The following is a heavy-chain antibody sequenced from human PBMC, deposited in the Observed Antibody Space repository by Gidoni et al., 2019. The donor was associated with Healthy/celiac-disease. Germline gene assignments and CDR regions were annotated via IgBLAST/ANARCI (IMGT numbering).Heavy chain of an antibody. CDR2: ISADNGNT. Sequence: QVSLVQSGAEVKKTGALVQVSCKASGDTFTSYGISWVRQAPGQGLEWMGWISADNGNTNYAQKLQGRVTMTTDTSTSTAYMELRSLRSDDTAVYYCARMGSGLRQLALIDYWGQGTLVTVSS. CDR3: ARMGSGLRQLALIDY. V-gene: IGHV1-18*01. D-gene: IGHD6-6*01. CDR1: GDTFTSYG. J-gene: IGHJ4*02.